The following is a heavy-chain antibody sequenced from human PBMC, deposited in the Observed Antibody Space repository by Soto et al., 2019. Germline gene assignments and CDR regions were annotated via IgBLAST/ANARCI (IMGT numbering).Heavy chain of an antibody. Sequence: QVQLVESGGGVVLPGRSLRLSCAASGFTFKNYAMHWVRQAPGKGLEWVAGISFDGSTAYHAASLKGRLTCSRDNAKNTVSLQMNSLRTEDTAVYYCARDRDSYDGLTAFYSPAFDYWGQGALVTVST. CDR2: ISFDGSTA. V-gene: IGHV3-30-3*01. J-gene: IGHJ4*02. CDR3: ARDRDSYDGLTAFYSPAFDY. CDR1: GFTFKNYA. D-gene: IGHD3-9*01.